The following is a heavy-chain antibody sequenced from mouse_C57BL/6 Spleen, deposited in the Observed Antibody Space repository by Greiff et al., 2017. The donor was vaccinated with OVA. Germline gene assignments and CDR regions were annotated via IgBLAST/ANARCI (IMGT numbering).Heavy chain of an antibody. CDR3: ARGEHGAMDY. Sequence: VQLQQPGAELVRPGSSVKLSCKASGYTFTSYWMDWVKQRPGQGLEWIGNIYPSDSETHYNQKFKDKATLTVDKSSSTAYMQLSRLTSEDSAVYYCARGEHGAMDYWGQGTSVTVSS. V-gene: IGHV1-61*01. CDR1: GYTFTSYW. CDR2: IYPSDSET. J-gene: IGHJ4*01.